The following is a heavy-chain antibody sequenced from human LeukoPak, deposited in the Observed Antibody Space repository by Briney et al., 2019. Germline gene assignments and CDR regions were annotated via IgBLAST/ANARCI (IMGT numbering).Heavy chain of an antibody. CDR3: ARVLYNWNDCLDY. J-gene: IGHJ4*02. CDR1: GFTFSTYW. Sequence: GGSLRLSCAASGFTFSTYWMHWVRQAPGKGLVWVSRISGDGTTTSYADSVKGRFTISRDNAKSMLYLQMNSLRAEDAAVYYCARVLYNWNDCLDYWGQGTLVTVSS. D-gene: IGHD1-20*01. V-gene: IGHV3-74*01. CDR2: ISGDGTTT.